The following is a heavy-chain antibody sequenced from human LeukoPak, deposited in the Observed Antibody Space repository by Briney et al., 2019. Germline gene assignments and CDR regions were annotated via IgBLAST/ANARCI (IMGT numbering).Heavy chain of an antibody. CDR3: ATSNTPSSFFDY. J-gene: IGHJ4*02. Sequence: ASVKVSCKASGGTFSSYAISWVRQAPGQGLEWMGGIIPIFGTANYAQKFQGRVTITTDESTSTAYMELSSLRSEDTAVYYCATSNTPSSFFDYWGQGTLVTVSS. V-gene: IGHV1-69*05. CDR1: GGTFSSYA. CDR2: IIPIFGTA. D-gene: IGHD6-6*01.